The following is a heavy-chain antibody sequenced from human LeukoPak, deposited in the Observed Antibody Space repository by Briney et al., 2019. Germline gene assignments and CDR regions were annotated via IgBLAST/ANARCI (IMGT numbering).Heavy chain of an antibody. D-gene: IGHD2-21*02. Sequence: GALRLSCAASGFTFSSFSMNWVRQAPGKGLEWVSSISSSSSYIYYADSVKGRFTISRDNAKNSLYLQMNSLRAEDTAVYYCARELVVTAMHTTNYWGQGTLVTVSS. CDR2: ISSSSSYI. CDR3: ARELVVTAMHTTNY. V-gene: IGHV3-21*01. CDR1: GFTFSSFS. J-gene: IGHJ4*02.